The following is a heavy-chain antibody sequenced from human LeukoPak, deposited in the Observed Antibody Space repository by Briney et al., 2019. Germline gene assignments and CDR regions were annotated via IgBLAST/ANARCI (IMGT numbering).Heavy chain of an antibody. V-gene: IGHV3-74*01. CDR1: GSGFTFNNYW. J-gene: IGHJ4*02. CDR2: INADGSTT. D-gene: IGHD6-19*01. Sequence: GGSLRLSCAASGSGFTFNNYWMHWVRQAPGKGLVWVSRINADGSTTSYADSVRGRFTISRDNAKNTLYLQMNSLRAEDTAVYYCAKRRAYSSGWWEFDYWGQGTLVTVSS. CDR3: AKRRAYSSGWWEFDY.